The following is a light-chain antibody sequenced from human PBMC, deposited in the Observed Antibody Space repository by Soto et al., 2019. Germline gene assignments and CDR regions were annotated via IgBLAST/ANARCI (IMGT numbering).Light chain of an antibody. CDR2: GAS. Sequence: EIVLTQSPGTLSLSPGERATLSCRASQSVSSSYLAWYQQKPGQAPRLLIYGASSRATGIPDRFSGSGSGTGFTLTISRREPEDFAVYYCQQYGSSSTWTFGQGTKVEI. CDR1: QSVSSSY. J-gene: IGKJ1*01. CDR3: QQYGSSSTWT. V-gene: IGKV3-20*01.